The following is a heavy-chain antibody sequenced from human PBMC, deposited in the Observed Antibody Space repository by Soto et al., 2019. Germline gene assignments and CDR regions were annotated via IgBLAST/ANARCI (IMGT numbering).Heavy chain of an antibody. D-gene: IGHD4-17*01. J-gene: IGHJ4*02. CDR1: GFSLTTSGMC. CDR2: IDWDDDK. Sequence: SGPTLVNPTQTLTLTCTFSGFSLTTSGMCVSWIRQPPGKALEWLARIDWDDDKHYRTSLKTRLTISKDTSKNHVVLTMTNMDPVDTATYYCSLIRRNDYGDYFDYWGQGALVTVSS. CDR3: SLIRRNDYGDYFDY. V-gene: IGHV2-70*11.